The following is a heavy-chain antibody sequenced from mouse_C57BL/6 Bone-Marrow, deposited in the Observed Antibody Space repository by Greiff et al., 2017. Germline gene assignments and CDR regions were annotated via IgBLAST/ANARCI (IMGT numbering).Heavy chain of an antibody. CDR1: GYTFTSYW. V-gene: IGHV1-59*01. CDR3: ARDCYGSSYWYFDV. D-gene: IGHD1-1*01. J-gene: IGHJ1*03. Sequence: QVQLQQPGAELVRPGTSVKLSCKASGYTFTSYWMHWVKQRPGQGLEWIGVIDPSDSYTNYNQKFKGKATLTVDTSSSTAYMQRSSLTSEDSAVYYCARDCYGSSYWYFDVWGTGTTVTVSS. CDR2: IDPSDSYT.